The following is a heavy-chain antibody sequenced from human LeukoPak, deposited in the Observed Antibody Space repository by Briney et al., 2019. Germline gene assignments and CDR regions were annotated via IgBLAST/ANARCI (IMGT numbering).Heavy chain of an antibody. Sequence: GESLKISCKGSGYSFTSYWIGWVRQMPGKGLEWMGIIYPGDSDTRYSPSFQGQVTISADKSISTAYLQWSSLKASDTAMYYCARQEGSGGAAAGTFDYWGQGTLVTVSP. D-gene: IGHD6-13*01. CDR3: ARQEGSGGAAAGTFDY. V-gene: IGHV5-51*01. CDR1: GYSFTSYW. J-gene: IGHJ4*02. CDR2: IYPGDSDT.